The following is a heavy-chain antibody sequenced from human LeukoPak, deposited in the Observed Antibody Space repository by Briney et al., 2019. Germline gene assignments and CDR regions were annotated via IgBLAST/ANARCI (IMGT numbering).Heavy chain of an antibody. CDR1: GGSFSGYY. CDR2: INHSGST. V-gene: IGHV4-34*01. J-gene: IGHJ5*02. D-gene: IGHD3-10*01. Sequence: SETLSLTCAVYGGSFSGYYWSWIRQPPGKGLEWIGEINHSGSTNYNPSLKSRVTISVDTSKNQFSLKLSSVTAADTAVYYCARHPLLWFGELLYRNWSDPWGQGTLVTVSS. CDR3: ARHPLLWFGELLYRNWSDP.